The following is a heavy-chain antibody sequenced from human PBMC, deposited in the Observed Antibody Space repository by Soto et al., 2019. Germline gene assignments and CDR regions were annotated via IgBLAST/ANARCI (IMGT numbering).Heavy chain of an antibody. CDR2: IYYSGST. Sequence: PSETLSLTCTVSGGSISSSSYYWGWIRQPPGKGLEWIGSIYYSGSTYYNPSLKSRVTISVDTSKNQFSLKLSSVTAADTAVYYCARHGGGDLLYAFDIWGQGTMVTVSS. V-gene: IGHV4-39*01. D-gene: IGHD2-21*02. CDR3: ARHGGGDLLYAFDI. J-gene: IGHJ3*02. CDR1: GGSISSSSYY.